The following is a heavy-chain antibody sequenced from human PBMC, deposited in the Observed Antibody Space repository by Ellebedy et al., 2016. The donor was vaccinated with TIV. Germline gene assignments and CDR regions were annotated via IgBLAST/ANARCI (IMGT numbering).Heavy chain of an antibody. CDR2: IYYSGST. CDR1: GGSISRSSFY. Sequence: SETLSLXXTVSGGSISRSSFYWGWFRQPPGKGLEWIGSIYYSGSTYYNPSLKSRVTISVDTSKNQFSLKLSSVTAADTAVYYCASQTTVVTLNGGEKYNWFDPWGQGTLVTVSS. J-gene: IGHJ5*02. CDR3: ASQTTVVTLNGGEKYNWFDP. D-gene: IGHD4-23*01. V-gene: IGHV4-39*01.